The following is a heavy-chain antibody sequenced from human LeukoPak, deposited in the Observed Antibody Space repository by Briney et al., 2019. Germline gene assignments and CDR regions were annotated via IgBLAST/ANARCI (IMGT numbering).Heavy chain of an antibody. Sequence: GGSLRLSCAASGFTVSSNYMSWVRQAPGKGLEWVSVIYSGGSTYYADSVKGRFAISRDNSKNTLYLQMNSLKAEDTAVYYCARDPDGYRQGHHFDYWGQGTLVTVSS. J-gene: IGHJ4*02. D-gene: IGHD5-18*01. CDR2: IYSGGST. CDR1: GFTVSSNY. V-gene: IGHV3-66*01. CDR3: ARDPDGYRQGHHFDY.